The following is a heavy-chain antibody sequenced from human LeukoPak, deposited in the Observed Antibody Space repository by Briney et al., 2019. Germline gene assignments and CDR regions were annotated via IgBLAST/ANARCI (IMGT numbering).Heavy chain of an antibody. Sequence: ASVKVSCKASGYTFTGYYMHWVRQAPGQGLEWMGRINPNSGGTNYAQKFQGRVTMTRDTSISTAYMELSRLRSHDTAVYSCARDPTPIAVAGRFRFDPWGQGTLVTVSS. CDR2: INPNSGGT. CDR1: GYTFTGYY. CDR3: ARDPTPIAVAGRFRFDP. V-gene: IGHV1-2*06. D-gene: IGHD6-19*01. J-gene: IGHJ5*02.